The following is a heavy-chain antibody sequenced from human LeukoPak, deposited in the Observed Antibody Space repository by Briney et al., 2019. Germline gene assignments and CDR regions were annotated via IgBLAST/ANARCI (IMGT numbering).Heavy chain of an antibody. CDR3: ARLKFYDSTGYSPGYYMDV. CDR2: IYPTGNT. CDR1: GGAIISYY. V-gene: IGHV4-4*07. D-gene: IGHD3-22*01. J-gene: IGHJ6*03. Sequence: PSETLSLTCSVSGGAIISYYWSWIRQPAGKGPEWIGRIYPTGNTDYNPPPKTRVTISTDLSKKQFSLRLRSVTAADTAVYYCARLKFYDSTGYSPGYYMDVWGKGTAVTVSS.